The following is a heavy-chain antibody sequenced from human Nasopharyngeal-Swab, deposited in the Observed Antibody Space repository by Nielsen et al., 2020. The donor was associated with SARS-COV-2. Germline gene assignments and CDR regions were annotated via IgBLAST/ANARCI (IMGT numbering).Heavy chain of an antibody. V-gene: IGHV5-51*01. CDR1: GYSFTSYW. D-gene: IGHD3-3*01. Sequence: KVSCKGSGYSFTSYWIGWVRQMPGKGLEWMGIIYPGDSDTRYSPSFQGQVTISADKSISTAYLQWSSLKASDTAMYYCAGGRITIFGVFIIGPLDYWGQGTLVTVS. J-gene: IGHJ4*02. CDR3: AGGRITIFGVFIIGPLDY. CDR2: IYPGDSDT.